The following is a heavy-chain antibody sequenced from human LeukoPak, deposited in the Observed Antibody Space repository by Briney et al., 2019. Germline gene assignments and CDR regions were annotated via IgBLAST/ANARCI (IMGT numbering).Heavy chain of an antibody. D-gene: IGHD7-27*01. CDR3: ARDLGHFDY. J-gene: IGHJ4*02. Sequence: PSETLSLTCTVSGGLIRTYYWSWIRQPPGKGLEWMGYIYHSGNTDYNPSFKSRVTISVDSSKNQFSLKLSSVTAADTAVYYCARDLGHFDYWGQGTLVTVSS. V-gene: IGHV4-59*01. CDR2: IYHSGNT. CDR1: GGLIRTYY.